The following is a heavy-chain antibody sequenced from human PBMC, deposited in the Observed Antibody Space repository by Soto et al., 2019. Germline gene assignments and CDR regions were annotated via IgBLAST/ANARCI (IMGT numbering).Heavy chain of an antibody. J-gene: IGHJ6*02. CDR2: IDPSDSYT. V-gene: IGHV5-10-1*01. CDR1: GYSFTSYW. Sequence: PGESLKISCNGSGYSFTSYWISWVRQMPGKGLEWMGRIDPSDSYTNYSPSFQGHVTISADKSISTAYLQWSSLKASDTAMYYCARLGSSAYYYYYGMDVWGQGTTVTVSS. CDR3: ARLGSSAYYYYYGMDV. D-gene: IGHD6-25*01.